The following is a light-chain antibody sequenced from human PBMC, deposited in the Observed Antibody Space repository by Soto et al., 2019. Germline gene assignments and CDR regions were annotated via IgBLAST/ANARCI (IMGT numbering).Light chain of an antibody. CDR2: EVR. Sequence: QSVLTQPRSVSGSPGQSVTISCTGTSSDVGGFNYVSWYQQLPGKAPKLLIYEVRSRPSGISYRFSGSKSGTTASLTISSLLPEDEADYYCSAYTSRSTLVFGGGTK. CDR1: SSDVGGFNY. CDR3: SAYTSRSTLV. V-gene: IGLV2-14*01. J-gene: IGLJ2*01.